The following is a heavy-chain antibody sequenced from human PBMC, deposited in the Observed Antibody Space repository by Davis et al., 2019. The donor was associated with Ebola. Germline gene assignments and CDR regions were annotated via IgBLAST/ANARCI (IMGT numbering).Heavy chain of an antibody. CDR3: TRDAQRDGYII. CDR1: GYTFTSYA. Sequence: ASVKVSCKASGYTFTSYAMHWVRQAPGQRLEWMGWINSYSNTKYAQRLQGRVTMTTDTSTSTAYMELNSLRSEDTAVYYCTRDAQRDGYIIWGQGTLVTVSS. J-gene: IGHJ4*02. D-gene: IGHD5-24*01. V-gene: IGHV1-3*01. CDR2: INSYSNT.